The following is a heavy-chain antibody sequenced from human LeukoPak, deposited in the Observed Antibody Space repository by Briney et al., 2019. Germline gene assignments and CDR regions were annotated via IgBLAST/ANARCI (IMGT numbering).Heavy chain of an antibody. CDR1: GFTFSNAW. CDR2: ISGSGGST. Sequence: QPGGSLRLSCAASGFTFSNAWMSWVRQAPGKGLEWVSAISGSGGSTYYADSVKGRFTISRDNSKNSLYLQMSSLRAEETALYYCASRSSVAASGPGWGQGTLVTVSS. V-gene: IGHV3-23*01. J-gene: IGHJ4*02. CDR3: ASRSSVAASGPG. D-gene: IGHD2-15*01.